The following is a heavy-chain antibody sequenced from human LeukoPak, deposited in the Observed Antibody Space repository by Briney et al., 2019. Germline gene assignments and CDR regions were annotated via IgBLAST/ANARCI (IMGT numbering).Heavy chain of an antibody. V-gene: IGHV4-31*03. CDR2: IYYSEST. CDR3: ARETYSSSWYPGWFDP. J-gene: IGHJ5*02. D-gene: IGHD6-13*01. Sequence: SQTLSLPCTLSGGSLSSGGYYWSWIRQHPGKGLEWIGYIYYSESTYYNPYLKSRVTISVDTSKNQFSLKLSSVTAADTAVYYCARETYSSSWYPGWFDPWGQGTLVTVSS. CDR1: GGSLSSGGYY.